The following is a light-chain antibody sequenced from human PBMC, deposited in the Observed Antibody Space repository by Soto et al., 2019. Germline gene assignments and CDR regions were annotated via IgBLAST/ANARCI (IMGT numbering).Light chain of an antibody. CDR3: QHSYSTPRT. CDR1: QSISTY. J-gene: IGKJ2*02. Sequence: DIQMTQSPSSLSASVGDRVTITCRASQSISTYLNWYQQKVGKAPKLLIYAASSLQRGVPSRFSGSGSGTDFTITISRLQPEDFATYYCQHSYSTPRTFGQGTKLEIK. CDR2: AAS. V-gene: IGKV1-39*01.